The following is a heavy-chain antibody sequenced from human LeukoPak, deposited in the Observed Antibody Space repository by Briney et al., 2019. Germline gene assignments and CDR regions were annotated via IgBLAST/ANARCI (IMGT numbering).Heavy chain of an antibody. D-gene: IGHD3-10*01. CDR2: IYYSGST. CDR3: ARARRGAGYYYYYYAMDV. V-gene: IGHV4-30-4*01. J-gene: IGHJ6*02. CDR1: GGSITSGDYY. Sequence: SETLSLTCTVSGGSITSGDYYWSWIRQRPGKGLEWIGYIYYSGSTYYNPSLKSRVTISVDTSKNQFSLKLSSVTAADTAVYYCARARRGAGYYYYYYAMDVWGQGTTVTVSS.